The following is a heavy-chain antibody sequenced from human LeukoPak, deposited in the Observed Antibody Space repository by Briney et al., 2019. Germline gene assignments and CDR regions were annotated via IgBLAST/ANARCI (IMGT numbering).Heavy chain of an antibody. CDR2: IYYNGTT. D-gene: IGHD2-15*01. J-gene: IGHJ4*02. V-gene: IGHV4-59*01. CDR1: GGSISSYY. Sequence: SSETLSLTCTVSGGSISSYYWSWIRQSPGKGLEWIGYIYYNGTTNYNPSLKSRVTISVDMSKNQFSLKMSSVTAADTAVYYCARKGGLFDYWGQGRLVTVSS. CDR3: ARKGGLFDY.